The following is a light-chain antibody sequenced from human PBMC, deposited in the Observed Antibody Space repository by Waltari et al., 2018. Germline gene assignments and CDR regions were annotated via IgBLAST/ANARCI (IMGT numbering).Light chain of an antibody. J-gene: IGKJ1*01. V-gene: IGKV1-39*01. Sequence: IQMTQSPSSLSASVGDRVTITCRASQSISTSLNWYQQIPGKAPKLLIYVASTLQSGVPSRFSGSGSGTDFSLTISSLQAEDVAVYYCQQYYSTCQFGQGTKVEIK. CDR2: VAS. CDR1: QSISTS. CDR3: QQYYSTCQ.